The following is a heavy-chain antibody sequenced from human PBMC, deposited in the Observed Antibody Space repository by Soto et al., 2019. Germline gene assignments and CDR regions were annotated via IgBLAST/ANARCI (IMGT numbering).Heavy chain of an antibody. D-gene: IGHD2-2*01. CDR1: GFTFSSYA. J-gene: IGHJ4*02. CDR3: AKVVQYQLDGSFDY. V-gene: IGHV3-23*01. Sequence: LRLSCAASGFTFSSYAMIWVRQAPGKGLEWVSAISGSGGSTYYADSVKGRFTISRDNSKNTLYLQMNSLRAEDTAVYYCAKVVQYQLDGSFDYWGQGTLVTVSS. CDR2: ISGSGGST.